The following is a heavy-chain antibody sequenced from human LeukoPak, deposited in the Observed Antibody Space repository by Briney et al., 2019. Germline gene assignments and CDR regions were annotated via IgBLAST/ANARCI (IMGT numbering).Heavy chain of an antibody. CDR3: ARVSSGFSWGYDY. V-gene: IGHV3-23*01. CDR2: ISGSGGST. CDR1: GFTFSSYA. Sequence: PGGSLRLSCAASGFTFSSYAMSWVRQAPGKGLEWVSAISGSGGSTYYADSVKGRFTISRDNSKNTLYLQMNSLRAEDTAVYYCARVSSGFSWGYDYWGQGTLVTVSS. J-gene: IGHJ4*02. D-gene: IGHD3-22*01.